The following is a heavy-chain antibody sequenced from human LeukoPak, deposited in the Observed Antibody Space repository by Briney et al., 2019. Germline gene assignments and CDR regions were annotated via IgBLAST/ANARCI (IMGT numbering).Heavy chain of an antibody. D-gene: IGHD6-19*01. CDR3: AHRLSRGLALDY. CDR1: GFSLSTSGVG. V-gene: IGHV2-5*02. Sequence: SGPTLVNPTQTLTLTCTFSGFSLSTSGVGVGWFRQPPGKALEWLALIYWDDDKRYSPSLKTRLTITKDTSKNQVVLTMTNVDPVDTATYYCAHRLSRGLALDYWGQGTLVTVSS. J-gene: IGHJ4*02. CDR2: IYWDDDK.